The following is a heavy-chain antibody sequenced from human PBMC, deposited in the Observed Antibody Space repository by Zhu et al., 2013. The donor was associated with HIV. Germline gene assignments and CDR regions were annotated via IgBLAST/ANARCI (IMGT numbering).Heavy chain of an antibody. D-gene: IGHD6-19*01. J-gene: IGHJ4*02. CDR2: VSGDS. CDR1: GYIFTDYY. Sequence: QVQMVQPGAEVKKSGASVKVSCKPSGYIFTDYYMHWVRQAPGQGLEWMGWVSGDSRSAQKFQGRLTMTRDTSINTYYMELNRLTSDDTGVYYCARGGIAVAGTTDYWGQGTRVIVSS. CDR3: ARGGIAVAGTTDY. V-gene: IGHV1-2*02.